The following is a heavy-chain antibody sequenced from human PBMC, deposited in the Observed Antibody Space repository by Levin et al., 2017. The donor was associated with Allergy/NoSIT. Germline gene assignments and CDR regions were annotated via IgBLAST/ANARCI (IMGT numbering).Heavy chain of an antibody. V-gene: IGHV3-23*01. Sequence: GGSLRLSCAASGFTFSSHAMSWVRQAPGKGLEWVSGISGSGDNTYYADSVKGRFTISRDNSKNTLYLQMNSLRAEDTAVYYCAKRRGFRESKYLFDYWGQGTLVTVSS. CDR1: GFTFSSHA. CDR3: AKRRGFRESKYLFDY. D-gene: IGHD3-10*01. CDR2: ISGSGDNT. J-gene: IGHJ4*02.